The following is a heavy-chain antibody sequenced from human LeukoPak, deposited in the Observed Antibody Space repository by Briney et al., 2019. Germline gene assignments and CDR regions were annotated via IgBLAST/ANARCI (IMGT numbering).Heavy chain of an antibody. V-gene: IGHV1-2*02. CDR2: INPNSGDT. Sequence: GASVKVSCKASGYTFTGYYMHWVRQAPGQGLEWMGWINPNSGDTNYAQKFQGRVTMTRDTSISTAYMELSRLRSDDTAVYYCARDRTRYYYYSYMDVWGEGTAVTISS. CDR3: ARDRTRYYYYSYMDV. J-gene: IGHJ6*03. D-gene: IGHD1-14*01. CDR1: GYTFTGYY.